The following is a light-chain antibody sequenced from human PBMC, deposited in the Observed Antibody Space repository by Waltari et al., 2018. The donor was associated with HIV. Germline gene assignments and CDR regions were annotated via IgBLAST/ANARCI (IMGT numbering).Light chain of an antibody. J-gene: IGKJ2*01. CDR2: AES. Sequence: EIVMTQSPATLSVSPGERATLSCRASQTISSNLAWYQHKPGQSPRLHIYAESTRATGIPARFSASGSGTEFTLTISSLQSEDFAVYYCQQYSHWPLMYNFGQGTKLEIK. CDR1: QTISSN. CDR3: QQYSHWPLMYN. V-gene: IGKV3-15*01.